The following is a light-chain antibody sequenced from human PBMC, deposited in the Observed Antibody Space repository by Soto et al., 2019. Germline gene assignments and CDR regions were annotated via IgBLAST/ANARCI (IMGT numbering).Light chain of an antibody. Sequence: QSALTQPASVSGSPGQSITISCTGTSSDVGSYNLVSWYQQYPGKAPKLMIYEVSNRPSGVSNRFSGSKSGNTASLTISGLQAEDEAHYYCSSYSSSSTLVLFGGGTKLTVL. J-gene: IGLJ2*01. CDR1: SSDVGSYNL. V-gene: IGLV2-14*02. CDR3: SSYSSSSTLVL. CDR2: EVS.